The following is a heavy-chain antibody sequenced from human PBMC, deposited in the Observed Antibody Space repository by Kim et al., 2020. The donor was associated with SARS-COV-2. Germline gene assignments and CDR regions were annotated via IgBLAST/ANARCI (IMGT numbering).Heavy chain of an antibody. CDR1: GFTFSTYG. CDR3: AKSFSGSYFGYDY. J-gene: IGHJ4*02. Sequence: GGSLRLSCAASGFTFSTYGMHWVRQAPGKGLEWVAVITCDGSNIYYADSVKGRFTISRDNSKNTLYLQMNSLRIEDTAVYYCAKSFSGSYFGYDYWGQGTLVTVSS. CDR2: ITCDGSNI. D-gene: IGHD1-26*01. V-gene: IGHV3-30*18.